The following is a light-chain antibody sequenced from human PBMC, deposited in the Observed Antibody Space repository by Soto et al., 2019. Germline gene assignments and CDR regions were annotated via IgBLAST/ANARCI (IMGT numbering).Light chain of an antibody. Sequence: EIVLTQSPATLSVSPGERATLSCRASQSVSSNLAWHQQRPGQAPRLLIYGASRRATGIPDRFSGSGSGTDFTLSISSLEPEDFAVYYCQQRSNWPPLTFGQGTRLEIK. CDR3: QQRSNWPPLT. J-gene: IGKJ5*01. V-gene: IGKV3-11*01. CDR2: GAS. CDR1: QSVSSN.